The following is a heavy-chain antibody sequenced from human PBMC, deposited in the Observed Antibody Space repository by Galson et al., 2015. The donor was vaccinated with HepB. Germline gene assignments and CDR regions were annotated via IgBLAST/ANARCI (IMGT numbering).Heavy chain of an antibody. J-gene: IGHJ4*02. CDR1: GFTFSSYG. Sequence: SLRLSCAASGFTFSSYGMHWVRQAPGKGLEWVAVISYDGSNKYYADSVKGRFTISRDKSKNTLYLQMNSLRAEDTAVYYCAKAHYDFWSGYYLVSPSDYWGQGTLVTVPS. D-gene: IGHD3-3*01. V-gene: IGHV3-30*18. CDR2: ISYDGSNK. CDR3: AKAHYDFWSGYYLVSPSDY.